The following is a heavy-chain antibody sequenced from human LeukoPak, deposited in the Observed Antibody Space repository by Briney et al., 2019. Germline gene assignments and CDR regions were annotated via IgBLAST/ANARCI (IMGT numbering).Heavy chain of an antibody. V-gene: IGHV1-69*13. Sequence: SVKVSCKASGGTFSSYAISWVRQAPGQGLEWMGGIIPIFGTANYAQKFQGRVTITADESTSTAYMELSSLRSEDTAVYYCARDNRDSSGWYPPGRFDYWGQGTLVSVSS. D-gene: IGHD6-19*01. CDR1: GGTFSSYA. J-gene: IGHJ4*02. CDR2: IIPIFGTA. CDR3: ARDNRDSSGWYPPGRFDY.